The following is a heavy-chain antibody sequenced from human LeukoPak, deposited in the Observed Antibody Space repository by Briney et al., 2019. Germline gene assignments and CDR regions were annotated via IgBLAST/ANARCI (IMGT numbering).Heavy chain of an antibody. Sequence: GGSLRLSCVASGFPFSSYWMTWVRQAPGKGLEWVANIKQDGSKKSYVDSVRGRFTVSRDNTNKLLFLQMNSLRAEDTAVYHCAKARYSSGLDYWGQGTLVSVSS. CDR3: AKARYSSGLDY. CDR2: IKQDGSKK. D-gene: IGHD6-19*01. J-gene: IGHJ4*02. V-gene: IGHV3-7*01. CDR1: GFPFSSYW.